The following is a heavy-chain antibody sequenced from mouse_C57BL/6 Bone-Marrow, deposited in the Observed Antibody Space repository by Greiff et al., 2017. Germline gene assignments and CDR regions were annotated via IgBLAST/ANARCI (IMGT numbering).Heavy chain of an antibody. J-gene: IGHJ2*01. CDR3: ARRITTVLDY. D-gene: IGHD1-1*01. CDR2: IYPGSGST. V-gene: IGHV1-55*01. CDR1: GYTFTSYW. Sequence: QVQLKESGADLVKPGASVKISCTASGYTFTSYWITWVQQTPGQGLEWIGDIYPGSGSTNYNEKFKGKATLTVDTASSTAYMQLSSLTSEDSAVYYCARRITTVLDYWGQGTTLTVSS.